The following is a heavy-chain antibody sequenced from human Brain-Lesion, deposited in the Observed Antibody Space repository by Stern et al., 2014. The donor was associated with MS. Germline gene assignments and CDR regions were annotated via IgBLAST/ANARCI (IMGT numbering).Heavy chain of an antibody. J-gene: IGHJ6*02. CDR3: ARVPGGVFGGMDV. D-gene: IGHD4-23*01. CDR1: GYTFTDYF. Sequence: VQLVQSGAEVKKPGASVKVSCKASGYTFTDYFMHWVRKAPGQGLEWMGWINPYSGDTKYAQKFQGWVTMTRDTSISTAYMELNSLRSDDTAVYYCARVPGGVFGGMDVWGQGTTVT. V-gene: IGHV1-2*04. CDR2: INPYSGDT.